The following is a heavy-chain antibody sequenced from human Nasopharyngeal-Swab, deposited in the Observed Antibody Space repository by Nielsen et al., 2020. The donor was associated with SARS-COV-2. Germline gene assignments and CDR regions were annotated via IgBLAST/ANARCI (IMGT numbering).Heavy chain of an antibody. V-gene: IGHV3-15*04. CDR1: GFTFTTVW. Sequence: GESLKISCAASGFTFTTVWKSWVRQVPGKGVEWVGSIESTTDGSTREYAVPVKGGFTIFRDDSKQTVSLQMDSLKPEDTGVYYCAGRDCSGTRCYAYTPSNSGVYHYYYMDVWGKGTTVTVSS. CDR3: AGRDCSGTRCYAYTPSNSGVYHYYYMDV. D-gene: IGHD2-2*01. J-gene: IGHJ6*03. CDR2: IESTTDGSTR.